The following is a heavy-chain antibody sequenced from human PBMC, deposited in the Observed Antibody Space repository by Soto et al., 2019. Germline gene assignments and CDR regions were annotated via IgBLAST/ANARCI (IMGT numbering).Heavy chain of an antibody. CDR3: ARERTGDPTFFDN. Sequence: QVQLQESGPGLVKPSETLSLTCTVSDGSVSSRSYYWSWIRQPPGKGLEWIGYIYYSGSTDYNPSLKSRVTISVDTAKNQFSLKLSSVTAAETAVYYCARERTGDPTFFDNWGQGTLVTVSS. V-gene: IGHV4-61*01. J-gene: IGHJ4*02. D-gene: IGHD1-1*01. CDR2: IYYSGST. CDR1: DGSVSSRSYY.